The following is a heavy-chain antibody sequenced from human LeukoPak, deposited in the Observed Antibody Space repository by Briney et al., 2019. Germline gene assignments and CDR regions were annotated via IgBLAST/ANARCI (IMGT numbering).Heavy chain of an antibody. CDR1: GFTFSSYW. CDR3: AKDMGLQRYYFDY. CDR2: INSDGSST. V-gene: IGHV3-74*01. Sequence: PGGSLRLSCAASGFTFSSYWMHWVRQAPGKGLVWVSRINSDGSSTSYADSVKGRFTISRDNAKNTLYLQMNSLRGEDTAVYHCAKDMGLQRYYFDYWGQGTLVTVSS. D-gene: IGHD5-24*01. J-gene: IGHJ4*02.